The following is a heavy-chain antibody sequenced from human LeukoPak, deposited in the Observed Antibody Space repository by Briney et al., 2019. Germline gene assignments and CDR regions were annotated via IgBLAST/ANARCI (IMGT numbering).Heavy chain of an antibody. CDR3: GRRPYFDILAGSQMWGTVDH. CDR1: GGSFSGYY. Sequence: SETLSLTCAVYGGSFSGYYWSWIRQPPGKGLEWIGEINHSGSTNYNPSLKSRVTISVDTSKNQFSLKLSSVTAADTAVYYCGRRPYFDILAGSQMWGTVDHWGQGALVTVSS. V-gene: IGHV4-34*01. CDR2: INHSGST. D-gene: IGHD3-9*01. J-gene: IGHJ4*02.